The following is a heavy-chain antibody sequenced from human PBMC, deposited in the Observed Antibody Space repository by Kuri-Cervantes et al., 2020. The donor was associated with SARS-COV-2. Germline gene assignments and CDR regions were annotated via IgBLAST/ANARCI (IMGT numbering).Heavy chain of an antibody. CDR3: ARHMPGTAYYDTSGYYKRNYYYYMDV. D-gene: IGHD3-22*01. CDR1: GGSISSYY. J-gene: IGHJ6*03. V-gene: IGHV4-59*05. CDR2: IYYSGST. Sequence: SETLSLTCTVSGGSISSYYWSWIRQPAGKGLEWIGSIYYSGSTYYHPSLKSRVTISVDTSKNQFSLKLSSVTAADTAVYYCARHMPGTAYYDTSGYYKRNYYYYMDVWGKGTTVTVSS.